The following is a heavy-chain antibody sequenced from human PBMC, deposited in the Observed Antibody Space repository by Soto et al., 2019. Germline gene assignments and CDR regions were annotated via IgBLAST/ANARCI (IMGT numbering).Heavy chain of an antibody. CDR2: ISSSGSTI. D-gene: IGHD6-19*01. CDR3: LGIAVAGVDY. J-gene: IGHJ4*02. Sequence: PGGSLRLSCAASGFTFSDYYMSWIRQAPGKGLEWVSYISSSGSTIYYADSVKGRFTIPRDNAKNSLYLQMNSLRAEDTAVYYCLGIAVAGVDYWGQGTLVTVSS. CDR1: GFTFSDYY. V-gene: IGHV3-11*01.